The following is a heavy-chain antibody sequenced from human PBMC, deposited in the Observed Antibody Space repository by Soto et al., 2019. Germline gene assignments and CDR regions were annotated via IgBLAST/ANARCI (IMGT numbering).Heavy chain of an antibody. J-gene: IGHJ6*02. D-gene: IGHD2-15*01. Sequence: ESLKISCKGSGYSFTSYWIGWVRQMPGKGLEWMGNNYPGDSETRYSPSFQSQVTISADKSISTAYLQWSSLKASDTAMYYCARCSSGGQGNHYGMDVWGQGTTVTVSS. V-gene: IGHV5-51*01. CDR2: NYPGDSET. CDR3: ARCSSGGQGNHYGMDV. CDR1: GYSFTSYW.